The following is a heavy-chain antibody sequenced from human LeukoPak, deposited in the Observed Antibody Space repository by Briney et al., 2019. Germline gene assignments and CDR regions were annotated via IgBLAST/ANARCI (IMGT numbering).Heavy chain of an antibody. D-gene: IGHD6-19*01. CDR1: GYTFTDYY. Sequence: ASVKVSCKASGYTFTDYYMHWVRQAPGQGLEWMGRINPDSGGTNYIQRFQGRVTMTRDTSISTAYLELTWLRSDDTAVYYCASAAYTGAWYVYWGPGTLVTVSS. CDR2: INPDSGGT. V-gene: IGHV1-2*06. CDR3: ASAAYTGAWYVY. J-gene: IGHJ4*02.